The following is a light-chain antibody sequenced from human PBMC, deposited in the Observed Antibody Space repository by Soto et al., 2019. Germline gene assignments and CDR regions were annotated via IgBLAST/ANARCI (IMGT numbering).Light chain of an antibody. Sequence: EILLTQSPSTRYVSPRERSTLSCRASQSLSRNVAWYQQRPGQAPRLLIYATSSRASDVPARFSGGGSGTEFTLTIASLKSDDFAIYYCKKYNHWPSMLYFGGGNNVDIK. CDR1: QSLSRN. V-gene: IGKV3-15*01. J-gene: IGKJ4*01. CDR3: KKYNHWPSMLY. CDR2: ATS.